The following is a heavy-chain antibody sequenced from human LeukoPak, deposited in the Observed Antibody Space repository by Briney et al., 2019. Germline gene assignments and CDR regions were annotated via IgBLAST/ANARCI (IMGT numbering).Heavy chain of an antibody. CDR2: IYSGGHT. CDR3: ARSRGFSYGFNFDY. J-gene: IGHJ4*02. D-gene: IGHD5-18*01. CDR1: GGSINSGSFY. Sequence: SETLSLTCNVSGGSINSGSFYWSWIRQPAGRGLERIVRIYSGGHTNYNPSLKSRVTVSADTSKNQFSLNLSSVTAADTAVYYCARSRGFSYGFNFDYWGQGTLVTVSS. V-gene: IGHV4-61*02.